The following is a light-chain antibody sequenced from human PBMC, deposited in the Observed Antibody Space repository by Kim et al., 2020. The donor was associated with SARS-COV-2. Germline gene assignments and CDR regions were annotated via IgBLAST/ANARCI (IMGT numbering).Light chain of an antibody. CDR1: QSVPGTD. Sequence: PGERATLSCRASQSVPGTDLAWYQKKSGQAPRLLIYGASSRATGIPDRFSGSGSGTDFTLTISRLEPADCAVYYCQQYGTSPITFGGGTKVDIK. CDR2: GAS. CDR3: QQYGTSPIT. V-gene: IGKV3-20*01. J-gene: IGKJ4*01.